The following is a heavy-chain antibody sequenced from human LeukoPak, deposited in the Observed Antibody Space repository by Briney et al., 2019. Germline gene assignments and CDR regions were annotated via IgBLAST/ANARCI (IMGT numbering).Heavy chain of an antibody. CDR3: ARFARGLAAAPDY. V-gene: IGHV4-34*01. Sequence: SETLSLTCAVYDGSFSAYYWSWIRQPPGKGLEWIGEINHSGNTNYNPSLKSRVTISVGTSKNQFSLKLSSVTAADTAVYYCARFARGLAAAPDYWGQGTLVTASS. CDR2: INHSGNT. CDR1: DGSFSAYY. D-gene: IGHD6-13*01. J-gene: IGHJ4*02.